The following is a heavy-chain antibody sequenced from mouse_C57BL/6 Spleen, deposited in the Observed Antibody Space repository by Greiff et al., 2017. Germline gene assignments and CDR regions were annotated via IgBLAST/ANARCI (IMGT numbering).Heavy chain of an antibody. CDR1: GFNIKDYY. V-gene: IGHV14-1*01. Sequence: VQLKQSGAELVRPGASVKLSCTASGFNIKDYYMHWVKQRPEQGLEWIGRIDPEDGDTEYAPKFQGKATMTADTSSNTAYLQLSSLTSEDPAVYYCTTGSTMVTTGFAYWGQGTLVTVSA. D-gene: IGHD2-2*01. CDR2: IDPEDGDT. J-gene: IGHJ3*01. CDR3: TTGSTMVTTGFAY.